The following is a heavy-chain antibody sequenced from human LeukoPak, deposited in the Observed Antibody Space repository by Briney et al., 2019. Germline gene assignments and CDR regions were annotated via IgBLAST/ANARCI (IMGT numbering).Heavy chain of an antibody. J-gene: IGHJ4*02. Sequence: GGSLRLSCAASGFTFRSHTMSWVRQAPGKGLGWVAVISYDGSSKYYADSVKGRFTISRDNSKNTLYLQMNSLRAEDAAVYYCAREHRAFDYWGQGTLVTVSS. V-gene: IGHV3-30-3*01. CDR3: AREHRAFDY. CDR1: GFTFRSHT. CDR2: ISYDGSSK.